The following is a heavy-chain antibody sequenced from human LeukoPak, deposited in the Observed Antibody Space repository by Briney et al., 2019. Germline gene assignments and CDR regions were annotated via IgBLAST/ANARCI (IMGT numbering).Heavy chain of an antibody. V-gene: IGHV3-48*03. J-gene: IGHJ6*02. CDR3: ARDWFGEGDV. CDR2: ISSSGSTR. D-gene: IGHD3-10*01. CDR1: GFTFSSYE. Sequence: GGSLRLSCEASGFTFSSYEMNWVRQAPGKGLEWVSYISSSGSTRYYADSVKGRFTISRDNAENSLYLQMNSLRVEDTAVYYCARDWFGEGDVWGQGTTVTVSS.